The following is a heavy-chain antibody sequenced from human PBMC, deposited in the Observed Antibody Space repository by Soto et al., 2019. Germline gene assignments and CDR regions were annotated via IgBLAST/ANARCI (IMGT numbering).Heavy chain of an antibody. D-gene: IGHD4-4*01. CDR1: GYTFTSYD. V-gene: IGHV1-8*01. Sequence: QVQLVQSGAEVKKPGASVKVSCKASGYTFTSYDINWVGQATGQGLEWMGWMNPNSGSTDYAQKFQRSVTITKNTTINTAYMEHSSLRSEDTPVYYSAKGLQSVIRYTVTTSPRYWGQGTLVTVSS. J-gene: IGHJ4*02. CDR3: AKGLQSVIRYTVTTSPRY. CDR2: MNPNSGST.